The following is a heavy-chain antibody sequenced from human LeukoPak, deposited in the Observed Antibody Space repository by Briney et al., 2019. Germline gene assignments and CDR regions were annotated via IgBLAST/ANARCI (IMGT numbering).Heavy chain of an antibody. J-gene: IGHJ4*02. CDR3: ARHGGTRITLVEVYYFDY. CDR2: IYYTGGT. Sequence: SETLSLTCSVSGGSITTSSYYWAWIRQPPEKGLEWIGSIYYTGGTNYSPSLKSRVTISVDTSKNQLSLKLSSVTAADTAVYYCARHGGTRITLVEVYYFDYWGQGTPVTVSS. V-gene: IGHV4-39*01. D-gene: IGHD4-11*01. CDR1: GGSITTSSYY.